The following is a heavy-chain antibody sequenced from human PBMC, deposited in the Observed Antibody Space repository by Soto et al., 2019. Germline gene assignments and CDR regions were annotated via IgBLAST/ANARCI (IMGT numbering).Heavy chain of an antibody. Sequence: PSQTLSLTCAISGDSVSSNSAAWNWIRQSPSRGLEWLGRTYYRSKWYNDYAVSVKSRITINPDTSKNQFSLQLNSVTPEDTAVYYCARALWTSRGYYYGSGSYHNAFDIWGQGTMVTVSS. J-gene: IGHJ3*02. CDR3: ARALWTSRGYYYGSGSYHNAFDI. CDR2: TYYRSKWYN. CDR1: GDSVSSNSAA. D-gene: IGHD3-10*01. V-gene: IGHV6-1*01.